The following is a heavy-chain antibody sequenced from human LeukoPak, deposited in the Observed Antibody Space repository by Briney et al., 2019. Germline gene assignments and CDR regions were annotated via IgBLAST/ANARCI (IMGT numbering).Heavy chain of an antibody. Sequence: AGGSLRPSCTASGFTFSAYAMMWVRQARGKGPEWVSVIRGGGGSAFYADSANGRFTISRDNSKYTLFLQMYSLRAEDTAVYYCARDPNGDYIGAFDMWGAGTMVTVSS. J-gene: IGHJ3*02. V-gene: IGHV3-23*01. CDR2: IRGGGGSA. D-gene: IGHD4-17*01. CDR1: GFTFSAYA. CDR3: ARDPNGDYIGAFDM.